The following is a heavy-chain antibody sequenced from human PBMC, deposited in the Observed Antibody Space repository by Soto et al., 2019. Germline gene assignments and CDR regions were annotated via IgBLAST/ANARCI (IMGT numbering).Heavy chain of an antibody. D-gene: IGHD5-18*01. CDR1: DGSVSSVDYY. Sequence: SETQSHPKTVFDGSVSSVDYYRRWIRPPPGKGLEWIGYIYYSGNTNYNPSLKSRVIISVDTSKNLFSLKLTSVTAADTAVYYCARIPVDTSMIYWLDPWGQGTLVTVSS. V-gene: IGHV4-61*08. CDR3: ARIPVDTSMIYWLDP. CDR2: IYYSGNT. J-gene: IGHJ5*02.